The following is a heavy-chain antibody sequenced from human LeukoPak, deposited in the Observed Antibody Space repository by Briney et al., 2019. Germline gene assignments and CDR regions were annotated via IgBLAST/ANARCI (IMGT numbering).Heavy chain of an antibody. J-gene: IGHJ5*02. CDR1: GYTFTSYG. CDR3: ARAPLYCGGDCWFDP. D-gene: IGHD2-21*02. CDR2: ISAYNGNT. V-gene: IGHV1-18*01. Sequence: GASVKVSCKASGYTFTSYGISWVRQAPGQGLEWMGWISAYNGNTNYAQKLQGRVTMTTDTSTSTAYMELRSLRSDDTAAYYCARAPLYCGGDCWFDPWGQGTLVTVSS.